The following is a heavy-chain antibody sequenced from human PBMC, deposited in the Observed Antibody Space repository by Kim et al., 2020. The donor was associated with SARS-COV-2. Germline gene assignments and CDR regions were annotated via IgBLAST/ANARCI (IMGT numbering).Heavy chain of an antibody. J-gene: IGHJ4*02. CDR2: INSDGSTT. V-gene: IGHV3-74*01. CDR1: GFMFSNYW. D-gene: IGHD5-18*01. CDR3: ATGDNYGYKY. Sequence: GGSLRLSCAASGFMFSNYWMHWVRQAPGKGLVWVSHINSDGSTTNHADFVKGRFTISRDNVKNTLYVQMNSLRAEDTGVYFCATGDNYGYKYWGQGTLV.